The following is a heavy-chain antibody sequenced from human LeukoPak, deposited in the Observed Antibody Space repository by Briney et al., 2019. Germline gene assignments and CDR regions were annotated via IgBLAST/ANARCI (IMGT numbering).Heavy chain of an antibody. CDR1: GFTFSSYA. Sequence: GSLRLSCAASGFTFSSYAMSWIRQPPGKGLEWIGEINHSGSTNYNPSLKSRVTISVDTSKNQFSLKLSSVTAADTAVYYCARWGSRYCSGGSCSSRWGYYFDYWGQGTLVTVSS. D-gene: IGHD2-15*01. CDR2: INHSGST. J-gene: IGHJ4*02. V-gene: IGHV4-34*01. CDR3: ARWGSRYCSGGSCSSRWGYYFDY.